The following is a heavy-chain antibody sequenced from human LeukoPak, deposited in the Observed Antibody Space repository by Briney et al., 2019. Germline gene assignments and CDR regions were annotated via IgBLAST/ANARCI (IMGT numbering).Heavy chain of an antibody. V-gene: IGHV1-2*06. CDR3: ARDVKLYYYDSSGYYNDAFDI. CDR1: GYTFTGYY. CDR2: INRNSGGT. D-gene: IGHD3-22*01. J-gene: IGHJ3*02. Sequence: ASVKVSCKASGYTFTGYYMHWVRQAPGQGLEWMGRINRNSGGTNYAQKFQGRVTMTRDTSISTAYMELSRLRSDDTAVYYCARDVKLYYYDSSGYYNDAFDIWGQGTMVTVSS.